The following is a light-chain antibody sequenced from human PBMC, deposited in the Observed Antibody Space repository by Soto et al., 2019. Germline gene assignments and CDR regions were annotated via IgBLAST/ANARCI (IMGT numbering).Light chain of an antibody. CDR2: LGS. Sequence: DIVMTQSPLSLPVTPGEPASISCRSSQSLLHSNGYNYLDWYLQKPGQSPQLLIYLGSNRASGVPDRFSGSGSGTDFTLKISRVEAEDVGLYYCMQALQAPLTSGQGTKVDIK. CDR3: MQALQAPLT. V-gene: IGKV2-28*01. J-gene: IGKJ1*01. CDR1: QSLLHSNGYNY.